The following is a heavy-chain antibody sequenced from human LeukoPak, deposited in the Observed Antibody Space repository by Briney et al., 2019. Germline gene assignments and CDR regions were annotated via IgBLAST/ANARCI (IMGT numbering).Heavy chain of an antibody. D-gene: IGHD3-22*01. CDR1: GGSISSSSYY. V-gene: IGHV4-39*07. J-gene: IGHJ2*01. Sequence: SETLSLTCTVSGGSISSSSYYWGWIRQPPGKGLEWIGSIYYSGSTYYNPSLKSRVTISVDTSKNQFSLKLSSVTAADTAVYYCARGEGYYDTPPPQDLYFDLWGRGTLVTVSS. CDR2: IYYSGST. CDR3: ARGEGYYDTPPPQDLYFDL.